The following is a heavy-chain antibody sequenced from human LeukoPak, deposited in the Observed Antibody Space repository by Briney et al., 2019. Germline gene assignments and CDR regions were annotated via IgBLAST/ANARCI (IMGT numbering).Heavy chain of an antibody. Sequence: GGSLRLSCAASGFTFSSYGMSWVRQAPGKGLWWVSAISDSGGSTYYADSVKGRFTISRDNSKNTLYLQMNSLRAEDTALYYCAKDRGPFAVVPEYWGQGTLVTVSS. D-gene: IGHD3-10*01. CDR3: AKDRGPFAVVPEY. V-gene: IGHV3-23*01. J-gene: IGHJ4*02. CDR2: ISDSGGST. CDR1: GFTFSSYG.